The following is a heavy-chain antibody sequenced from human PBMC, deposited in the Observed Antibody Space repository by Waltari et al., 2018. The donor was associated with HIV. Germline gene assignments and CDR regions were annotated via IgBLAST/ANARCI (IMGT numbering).Heavy chain of an antibody. V-gene: IGHV1-8*01. CDR3: ARVYYDSSGYYGAAGY. J-gene: IGHJ4*02. CDR2: MNPNSGNT. CDR1: GLTLTSYD. D-gene: IGHD3-22*01. Sequence: QVQLVQSGAEDKEPVASVKLSCKQSGLTLTSYDFHWVRQATGQGLEWMGWMNPNSGNTGYAQKFQGRVTMTRNTSISTAFMEVSSLRSEDTAVYYCARVYYDSSGYYGAAGYWGQGTLVTVSS.